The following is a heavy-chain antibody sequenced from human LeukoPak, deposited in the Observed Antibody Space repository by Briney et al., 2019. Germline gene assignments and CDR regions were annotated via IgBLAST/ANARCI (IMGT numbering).Heavy chain of an antibody. CDR2: ISGSGGST. V-gene: IGHV3-23*01. CDR3: AKRRAYNSGYYFDY. D-gene: IGHD3-22*01. Sequence: GGSLRLSCAASGVMFSSRGMSWVRQAPGKGLEWVSAISGSGGSTYYADSVKGRFTISRDNSKNTLYLQMNSLRAEDTAVYYCAKRRAYNSGYYFDYWGQGTLVTVSS. J-gene: IGHJ4*02. CDR1: GVMFSSRG.